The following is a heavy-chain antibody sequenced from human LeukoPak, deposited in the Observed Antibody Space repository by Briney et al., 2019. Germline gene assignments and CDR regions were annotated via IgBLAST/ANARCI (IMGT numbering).Heavy chain of an antibody. D-gene: IGHD3-3*01. CDR1: GYTFTGYY. Sequence: ASVKVSCKASGYTFTGYYMHWVRQAPGQGLEWMGWINPNSGGTNYAQKFQGRVTMTRDTSISTAYMELSRLRSDDTAVYYCARVDVSYYDFWSGYMADYWGQGTLVTVSS. V-gene: IGHV1-2*02. CDR2: INPNSGGT. CDR3: ARVDVSYYDFWSGYMADY. J-gene: IGHJ4*02.